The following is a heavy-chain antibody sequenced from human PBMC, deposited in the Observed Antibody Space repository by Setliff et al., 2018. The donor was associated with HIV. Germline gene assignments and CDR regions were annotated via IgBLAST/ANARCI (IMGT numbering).Heavy chain of an antibody. Sequence: SETLSLTCAVSGYSISSGYYWSWIRQPPGKGREWIGSIYHSGSTYYNPSLKSRVTISGDTSTDQFSLKLSSVTAADTAVYYCARSRAAGFDYWGQGTLVTVSS. CDR2: IYHSGST. CDR3: ARSRAAGFDY. V-gene: IGHV4-38-2*01. CDR1: GYSISSGYY. J-gene: IGHJ4*02. D-gene: IGHD6-13*01.